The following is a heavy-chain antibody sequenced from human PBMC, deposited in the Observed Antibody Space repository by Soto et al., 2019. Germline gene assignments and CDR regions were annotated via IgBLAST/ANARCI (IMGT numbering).Heavy chain of an antibody. CDR3: TLFSF. V-gene: IGHV3-23*01. Sequence: EVQLLASGGDLVQPGGSLRLSCVAAGFTFSNHGMSWVRQAPGKGLEWISGISGSGYNTWYADSVEGRVTISRDNSKSTLYLQMNSLRAEDTAVYYCTLFSFWGQGTPVTVSS. J-gene: IGHJ4*02. CDR1: GFTFSNHG. CDR2: ISGSGYNT. D-gene: IGHD3-9*01.